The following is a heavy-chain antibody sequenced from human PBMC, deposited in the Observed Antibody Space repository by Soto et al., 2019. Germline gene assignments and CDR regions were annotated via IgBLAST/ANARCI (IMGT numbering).Heavy chain of an antibody. Sequence: QAQLVESGGGVIQPGRFLRLSCAASGFTFKNYALHWVRQAPGKGLEWVAVISFDGDKRYYADSVKGRFTISRDNFRNTLHLQMNNLRVEDAALYFCAREDDYNYRYFNYGLDVWGPGTRVTVSS. CDR2: ISFDGDKR. CDR3: AREDDYNYRYFNYGLDV. V-gene: IGHV3-30-3*01. CDR1: GFTFKNYA. J-gene: IGHJ6*02. D-gene: IGHD5-12*01.